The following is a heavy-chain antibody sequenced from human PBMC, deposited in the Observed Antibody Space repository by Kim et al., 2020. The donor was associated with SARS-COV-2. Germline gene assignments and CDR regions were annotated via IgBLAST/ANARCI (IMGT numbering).Heavy chain of an antibody. Sequence: SETLSLTCTVSGGSISSSSYYWGWIRQPPGKGLEWIGSIYYSGSTYYNPSLKSRVTISVDTSKNQFSLKLSSVTAADTAVYYCARVWGDCLDYWGQGTLVTVSS. CDR3: ARVWGDCLDY. V-gene: IGHV4-39*07. CDR1: GGSISSSSYY. J-gene: IGHJ4*02. CDR2: IYYSGST. D-gene: IGHD2-21*02.